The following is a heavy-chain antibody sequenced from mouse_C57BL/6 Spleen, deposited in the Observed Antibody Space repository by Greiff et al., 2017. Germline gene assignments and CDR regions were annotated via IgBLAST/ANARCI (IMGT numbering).Heavy chain of an antibody. V-gene: IGHV1-82*01. CDR1: GYAFSSSW. Sequence: QVQLQQSGPELVKPGASVKISCTASGYAFSSSWMNWVKQRPGKGLEWIGRIYPGDGDTNYNGKFKGTATLTADKSSSTAYMQLCSLTSEDSAVDFCARGSYVDYFDYGGQGTTLTVSS. CDR2: IYPGDGDT. CDR3: ARGSYVDYFDY. D-gene: IGHD1-1*02. J-gene: IGHJ2*01.